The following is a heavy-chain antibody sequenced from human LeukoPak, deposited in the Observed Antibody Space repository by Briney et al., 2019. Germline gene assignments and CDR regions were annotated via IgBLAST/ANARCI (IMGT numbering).Heavy chain of an antibody. CDR3: ARDPRALTVFGVVIDY. CDR1: GFTFSSYA. Sequence: GRSLRLSCAASGFTFSSYAMHWVRQAPGKGLEWVAVISYDGSNKYYADSVKGRFTISRDNSKNTLYLQMNSLRAEDTAVYYCARDPRALTVFGVVIDYWGQGTLVTVSS. D-gene: IGHD3-3*01. V-gene: IGHV3-30-3*01. J-gene: IGHJ4*02. CDR2: ISYDGSNK.